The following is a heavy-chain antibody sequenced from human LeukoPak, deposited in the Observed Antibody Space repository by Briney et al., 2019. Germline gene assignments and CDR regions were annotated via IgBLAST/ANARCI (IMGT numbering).Heavy chain of an antibody. CDR3: ARGRQFDP. J-gene: IGHJ5*02. CDR2: INHSGST. Sequence: SETLSLTCAVYGGSFSGYYWSWIRQPPGKGLEWIGEINHSGSTNYNPSFKSRVTISVDTSKNQFSLKLSSVTAADTAVYYCARGRQFDPWGQGTLVTVSS. V-gene: IGHV4-34*01. CDR1: GGSFSGYY.